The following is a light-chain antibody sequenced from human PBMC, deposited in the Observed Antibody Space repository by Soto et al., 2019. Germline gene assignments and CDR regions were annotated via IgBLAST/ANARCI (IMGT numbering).Light chain of an antibody. V-gene: IGLV1-40*01. CDR3: QFSDSSLSAVV. CDR1: SAHIGAGYD. CDR2: GNM. Sequence: QSFLRHPPSLSRAPGQRGSISCTGSSAHIGAGYDVQWYQQLPETAPKLLIYGNMNRPSGVPDRFSGSKSGTSASLAITGLQAEDEADYSCQFSDSSLSAVVFGGGTKVTGL. J-gene: IGLJ2*01.